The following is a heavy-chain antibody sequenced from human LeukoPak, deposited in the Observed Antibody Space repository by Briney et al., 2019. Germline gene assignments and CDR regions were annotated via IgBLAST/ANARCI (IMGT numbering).Heavy chain of an antibody. V-gene: IGHV3-23*01. CDR3: AKGRTWLAFRL. Sequence: GGSLRLSCAASGFTFSSYAMRWLRQAPGKGLEWVSAISGSGGSTYYADSVKGRFTISRDNSKNTLYLQMNSLRAEDTAVYYCAKGRTWLAFRLWGQGTLVTVSS. D-gene: IGHD6-19*01. CDR2: ISGSGGST. CDR1: GFTFSSYA. J-gene: IGHJ4*02.